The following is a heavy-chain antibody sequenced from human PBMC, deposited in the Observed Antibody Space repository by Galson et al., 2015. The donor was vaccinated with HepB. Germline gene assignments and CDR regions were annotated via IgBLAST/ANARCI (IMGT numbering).Heavy chain of an antibody. CDR3: ARHKERSSSWYDATIYYYYGMDV. D-gene: IGHD6-13*01. Sequence: QSGAEVKKPGESLKISCKGSGYSFTSYWIGWVRQMPGKGLEWMGIIYPGDSDTRYSPSFQGQVTISADKSISTAYLQWSSLKASDTAMYYCARHKERSSSWYDATIYYYYGMDVWGQGTTVTVSS. CDR2: IYPGDSDT. CDR1: GYSFTSYW. V-gene: IGHV5-51*01. J-gene: IGHJ6*02.